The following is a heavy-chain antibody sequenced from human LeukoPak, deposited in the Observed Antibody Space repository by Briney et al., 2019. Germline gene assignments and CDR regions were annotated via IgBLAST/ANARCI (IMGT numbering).Heavy chain of an antibody. CDR2: IHYSGST. CDR3: ARVYPWRPLGPVKSIPETNWFDP. Sequence: SETLSLTCTVSGGSTSSSSYYWGWIRQPPGKGLEWIGTIHYSGSTYYNPSLKSRVTISVDTSKNQFSLKLSSVTAADTAVYYCARVYPWRPLGPVKSIPETNWFDPWGQGTLVTVSS. CDR1: GGSTSSSSYY. V-gene: IGHV4-39*07. D-gene: IGHD3-3*01. J-gene: IGHJ5*02.